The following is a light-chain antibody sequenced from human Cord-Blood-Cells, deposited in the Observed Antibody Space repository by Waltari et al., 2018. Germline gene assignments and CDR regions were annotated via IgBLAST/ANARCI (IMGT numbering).Light chain of an antibody. CDR2: SNN. V-gene: IGLV1-44*01. CDR1: SSNIGSNT. Sequence: QSVLTQPPSESGTPGQRVTISCSGSSSNIGSNTVNWYQQLPGTAPKLLIYSNNQRPSGLPDRFSGSKSGTSASLAISGLQSEDEADYYCAALDDSLNGYVFGTGTKVTVL. J-gene: IGLJ1*01. CDR3: AALDDSLNGYV.